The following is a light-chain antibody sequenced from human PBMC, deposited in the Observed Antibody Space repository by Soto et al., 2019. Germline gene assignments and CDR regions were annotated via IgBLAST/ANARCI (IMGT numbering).Light chain of an antibody. CDR3: QQYDNWPWT. V-gene: IGKV3-15*01. Sequence: EVVMTQSPATPSVSPGERATLSCRASHSVSSSLAWYQQKPGQAPRLLISGASTRAAGIPARFSGSGSGTEFSLTISSLQSEDFAVYHCQQYDNWPWTFGQGTRWIS. CDR1: HSVSSS. J-gene: IGKJ1*01. CDR2: GAS.